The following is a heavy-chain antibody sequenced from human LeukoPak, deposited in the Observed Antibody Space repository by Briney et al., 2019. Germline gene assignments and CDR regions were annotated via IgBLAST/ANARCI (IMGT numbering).Heavy chain of an antibody. CDR3: ARVSSSWYNY. D-gene: IGHD6-13*01. CDR1: GFTFSSYA. V-gene: IGHV3-30-3*01. J-gene: IGHJ4*02. Sequence: GRSLRLSCAASGFTFSSYAMHWVRQAPGKGLEWVAVISYDGSNKYYADSVKGRFTISRDNSKNTLYLQMNSLRAEDTAVYYCARVSSSWYNYCGQGTLVTVSS. CDR2: ISYDGSNK.